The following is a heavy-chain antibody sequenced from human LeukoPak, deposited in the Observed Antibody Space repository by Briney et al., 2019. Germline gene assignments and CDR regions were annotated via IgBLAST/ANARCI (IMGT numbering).Heavy chain of an antibody. D-gene: IGHD3-22*01. J-gene: IGHJ4*02. CDR3: ARPSYYYDSSGSGPFDY. Sequence: PSETLSLTCTVSGGSISSSSYYWGWIRQPPGKGLEWIGSIYYSGSTYYNPSLKSRVTISVDTSKNQFSLKLSSVTAADTAVYYCARPSYYYDSSGSGPFDYWGQGTLVTVSS. CDR1: GGSISSSSYY. CDR2: IYYSGST. V-gene: IGHV4-39*01.